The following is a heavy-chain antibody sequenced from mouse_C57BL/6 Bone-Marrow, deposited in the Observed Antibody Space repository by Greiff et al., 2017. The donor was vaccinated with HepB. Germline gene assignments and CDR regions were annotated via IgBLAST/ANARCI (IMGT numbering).Heavy chain of an antibody. CDR2: INPNNGGT. J-gene: IGHJ2*01. CDR3: ARRTYYSTHYFDY. V-gene: IGHV1-18*01. D-gene: IGHD2-5*01. CDR1: GYTFTDYN. Sequence: EVQLQESGPELVKPGASVKIPCKASGYTFTDYNMDWVKQSHGKSLEWIGDINPNNGGTIYNQKFKGKATLTVDKSSSTAYMELRSLTSEDTAVYYCARRTYYSTHYFDYWGQGTTLTVSS.